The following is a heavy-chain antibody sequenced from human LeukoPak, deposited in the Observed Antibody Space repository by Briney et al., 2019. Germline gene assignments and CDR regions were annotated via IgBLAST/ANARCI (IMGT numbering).Heavy chain of an antibody. V-gene: IGHV1-18*01. CDR1: GYRFTSYG. Sequence: GASVKVSCKASGYRFTSYGISWVRPAPGQGLEWMGWISGYNGNTNYAQKLQGRVTMTTDTSTSTAYMELRSLRSDDTAVYYCAREYCSTTRCYMADYWGQGTLVTVSS. J-gene: IGHJ4*02. D-gene: IGHD2-2*01. CDR3: AREYCSTTRCYMADY. CDR2: ISGYNGNT.